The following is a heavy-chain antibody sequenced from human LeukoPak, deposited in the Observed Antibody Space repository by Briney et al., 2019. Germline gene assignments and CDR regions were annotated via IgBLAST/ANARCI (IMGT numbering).Heavy chain of an antibody. CDR2: IKQDGSEK. D-gene: IGHD3-10*01. J-gene: IGHJ6*04. Sequence: GGSLRLSCAASGFTFSSYWMSLVRQAPGKWLESVSNIKQDGSEKYYVDSVKGRFTISRDNAKNSLYLQMNSLRAEDTAVYYCAREDGSGRVPYYYYGMDVWGKGTTVTVSS. CDR1: GFTFSSYW. CDR3: AREDGSGRVPYYYYGMDV. V-gene: IGHV3-7*03.